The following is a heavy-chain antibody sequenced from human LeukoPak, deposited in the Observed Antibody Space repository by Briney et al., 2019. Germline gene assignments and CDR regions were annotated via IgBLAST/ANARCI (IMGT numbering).Heavy chain of an antibody. CDR1: GGSFSGYY. D-gene: IGHD6-13*01. J-gene: IGHJ4*02. Sequence: SETLSLTCAVYGGSFSGYYWSWVRQPPGKGLEWIGEINHSGSTNYNPSLKSRVAISVDTSKNQFSLKLSSVTAADTAVYYCARPRIAAAATPFDYWGQGTLVTVSS. CDR2: INHSGST. V-gene: IGHV4-34*01. CDR3: ARPRIAAAATPFDY.